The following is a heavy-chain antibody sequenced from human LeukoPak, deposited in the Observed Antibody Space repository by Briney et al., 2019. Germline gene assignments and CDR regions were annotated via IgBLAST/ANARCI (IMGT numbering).Heavy chain of an antibody. CDR3: ARDFNERGTWNLDYYYYMDV. CDR2: IYYSGST. J-gene: IGHJ6*03. Sequence: SETLSLTCTVSGSSISSGDYYWSWIRQPPGKGLEWIGYIYYSGSTYYNPSLKGRVTISVDTSKNQFSLKLSSVTAADTAVYYCARDFNERGTWNLDYYYYMDVWGKGTTVTVSS. CDR1: GSSISSGDYY. D-gene: IGHD1-1*01. V-gene: IGHV4-30-4*02.